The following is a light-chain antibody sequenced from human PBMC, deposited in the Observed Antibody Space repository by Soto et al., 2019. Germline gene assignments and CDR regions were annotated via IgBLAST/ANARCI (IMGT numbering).Light chain of an antibody. J-gene: IGLJ1*01. CDR1: SSNIGNNY. Sequence: SVLTQPPSVSAAPGQKVTIYCSGSSSNIGNNYVAWYQQLPGTAPKLLIYDNNKRPSGIPDRFSGYKSGTSATLGITGLQTGDEADYYCGTWDSSLSAYVFGTGTKLTVL. CDR3: GTWDSSLSAYV. CDR2: DNN. V-gene: IGLV1-51*01.